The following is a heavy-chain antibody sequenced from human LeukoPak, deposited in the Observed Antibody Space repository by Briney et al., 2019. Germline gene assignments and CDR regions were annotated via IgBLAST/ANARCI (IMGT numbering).Heavy chain of an antibody. J-gene: IGHJ6*02. Sequence: ASVKVSCKASGYTFTSYGISWVRQAPGQGLEWMGWISAYNSNTNYAQKLQGRVTMTTDTSTNTAYMELRSLRSDDTAVYYCARVDIVVVPAAKGPYYYYGMDVWGQGTTVTVSS. CDR1: GYTFTSYG. CDR3: ARVDIVVVPAAKGPYYYYGMDV. D-gene: IGHD2-2*03. CDR2: ISAYNSNT. V-gene: IGHV1-18*01.